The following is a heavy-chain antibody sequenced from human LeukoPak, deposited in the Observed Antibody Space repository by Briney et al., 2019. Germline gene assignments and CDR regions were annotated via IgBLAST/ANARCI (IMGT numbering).Heavy chain of an antibody. CDR1: GFTFSSYS. D-gene: IGHD3-16*01. CDR3: ASWGTPYSWDYYYMDV. CDR2: ISSSSSYI. J-gene: IGHJ6*03. Sequence: PGGSLRLSCAASGFTFSSYSMNWVRQAPGKGLEWVSSISSSSSYIYYADSVKGRFTISRDNAKNSLYLQMNSLRAEDTAVYYCASWGTPYSWDYYYMDVWGKGTTVTVSS. V-gene: IGHV3-21*01.